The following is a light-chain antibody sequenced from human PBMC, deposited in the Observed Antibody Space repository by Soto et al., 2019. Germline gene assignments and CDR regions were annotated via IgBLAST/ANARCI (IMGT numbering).Light chain of an antibody. CDR2: DTS. V-gene: IGKV3-11*01. CDR1: QSVSGY. CDR3: QQRSNWAST. J-gene: IGKJ4*01. Sequence: EIVLTQSPATLSLSPGEGATLSCRASQSVSGYLAWYQQKPGQAPRLLIYDTSNRATGIPARFSGSGSGTDFTLPISSLEPEDSAVYYCQQRSNWASTFGGGTKVEIK.